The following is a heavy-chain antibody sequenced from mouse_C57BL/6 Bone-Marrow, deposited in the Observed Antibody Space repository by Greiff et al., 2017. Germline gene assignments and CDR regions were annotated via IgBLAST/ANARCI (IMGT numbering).Heavy chain of an antibody. Sequence: QVQLQQSGAELARPGASVKLSCKASGYTFTSYGISWVQQRTGQGLEWIGEIYPRSGNTYYHEKLKGKATLTADKSSSTAYMELRILTSEYSALYFFARTGVSYDYDGFFRYAMDYWGQGTSVTVSS. D-gene: IGHD2-4*01. CDR3: ARTGVSYDYDGFFRYAMDY. CDR1: GYTFTSYG. V-gene: IGHV1-81*01. CDR2: IYPRSGNT. J-gene: IGHJ4*01.